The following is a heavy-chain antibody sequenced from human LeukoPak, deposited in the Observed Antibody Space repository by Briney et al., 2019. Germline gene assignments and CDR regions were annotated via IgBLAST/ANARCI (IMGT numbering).Heavy chain of an antibody. D-gene: IGHD4-17*01. CDR3: ARGRTVTTGFNWFDP. V-gene: IGHV4-30-4*01. J-gene: IGHJ5*02. Sequence: SETLSLTCTVSGGSISSGVYYWSWIRQPPGKGLEWIGYIYYSGSTYYNPSLKSRVTISVDTSKNQFSLKLSSVTAADTAVYYCARGRTVTTGFNWFDPWGQGTLVTVSS. CDR2: IYYSGST. CDR1: GGSISSGVYY.